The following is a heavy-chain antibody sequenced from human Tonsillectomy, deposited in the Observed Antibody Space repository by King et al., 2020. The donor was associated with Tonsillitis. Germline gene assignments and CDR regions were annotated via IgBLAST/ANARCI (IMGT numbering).Heavy chain of an antibody. CDR1: GFTFSNAW. J-gene: IGHJ4*02. Sequence: QLVQSGGGLIKPGGSLRLSCAASGFTFSNAWMSWVRQAPGKGLEWVGRIISKTDGGTTDYAAPVKGRFTISRDDSKNTLYLQMNSLKTEDTAVYYCSTSVPTPMVNFDYWGQGTLVTVSS. V-gene: IGHV3-15*01. CDR2: IISKTDGGTT. D-gene: IGHD4/OR15-4a*01. CDR3: STSVPTPMVNFDY.